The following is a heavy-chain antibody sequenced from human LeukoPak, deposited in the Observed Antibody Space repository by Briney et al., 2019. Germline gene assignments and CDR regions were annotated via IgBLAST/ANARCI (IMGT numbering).Heavy chain of an antibody. CDR2: IHNSGST. CDR3: AREIRSSSSWLDY. V-gene: IGHV4-31*03. J-gene: IGHJ4*02. Sequence: SETLSLTCTVSGGSITSGGYYWSWIRQHPGEGLEWMGYIHNSGSTHYNPSLKSRISISLDTSSNQFSLWLSSVTAADTAIYYCAREIRSSSSWLDYWGQGTPVTVSS. D-gene: IGHD6-13*01. CDR1: GGSITSGGYY.